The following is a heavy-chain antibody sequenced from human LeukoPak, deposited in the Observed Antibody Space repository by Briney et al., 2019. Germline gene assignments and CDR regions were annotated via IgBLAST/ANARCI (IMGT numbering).Heavy chain of an antibody. CDR3: ARDSSSIGWRYYFDY. CDR2: INHSGST. J-gene: IGHJ4*02. V-gene: IGHV4-39*07. D-gene: IGHD6-6*01. CDR1: GGSISSSSYY. Sequence: PSETLSLTCTVSGGSISSSSYYWSWIRQPPGKGLEWIGEINHSGSTNYNPSLKSRVTISVDTSKNQFSLKLSSVTAADTAVYYCARDSSSIGWRYYFDYWGQGTLVTVSS.